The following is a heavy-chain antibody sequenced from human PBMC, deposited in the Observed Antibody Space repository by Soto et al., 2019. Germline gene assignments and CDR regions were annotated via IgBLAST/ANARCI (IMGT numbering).Heavy chain of an antibody. D-gene: IGHD3-16*01. CDR1: GFSFSDYY. CDR2: ISNSGRTI. V-gene: IGHV3-11*01. CDR3: ARLPYPWGWFDP. J-gene: IGHJ5*02. Sequence: QVQLVESGGGLVKPGGSLRLSCAASGFSFSDYYMCWIRQAPGKGLEWISYISNSGRTIYYADSLKGRFTISRDNAKNSLYLQMNSLRVDDTAMYYCARLPYPWGWFDPWGQGTLVTVSS.